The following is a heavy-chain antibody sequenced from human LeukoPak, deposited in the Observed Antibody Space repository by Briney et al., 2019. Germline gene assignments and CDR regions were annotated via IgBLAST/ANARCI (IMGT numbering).Heavy chain of an antibody. Sequence: GASLQISCKGSGSLFTSYWIGWVRPLAGKGLEWMGIIYAGDSDTKYSPSFQAQLTISADKSISTAYLQWSSLKASDTAMYYCATSPRGVVPNYWGQGTLVTVSS. J-gene: IGHJ4*02. CDR2: IYAGDSDT. D-gene: IGHD2-2*01. CDR3: ATSPRGVVPNY. CDR1: GSLFTSYW. V-gene: IGHV5-51*01.